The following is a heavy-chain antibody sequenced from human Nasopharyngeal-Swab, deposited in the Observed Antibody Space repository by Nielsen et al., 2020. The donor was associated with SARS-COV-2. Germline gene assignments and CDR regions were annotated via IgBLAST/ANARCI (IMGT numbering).Heavy chain of an antibody. CDR3: ARAIKIFGAVVGSFDP. Sequence: SDTLSLTFSVSGGSITSNNYYWGWIRQPPEKGLEWSVNIYYNVITYYNPSLKSRVTISLDTSKSQFSLKLTSVTAADTAVYYCARAIKIFGAVVGSFDPWGQGTLVTVFS. V-gene: IGHV4-39*07. CDR2: IYYNVIT. J-gene: IGHJ5*01. D-gene: IGHD3-3*01. CDR1: GGSITSNNYY.